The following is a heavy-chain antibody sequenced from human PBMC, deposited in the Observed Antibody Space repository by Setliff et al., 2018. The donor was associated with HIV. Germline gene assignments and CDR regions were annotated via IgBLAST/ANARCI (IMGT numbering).Heavy chain of an antibody. Sequence: PSETLSLTCAVSGGSISSRSHYWGWIRQPPGKGLEWIGEINHSGSTNYNPSLKSRVTISVDTSKNQFSLKLSSVTAADTAVYYCASPASGGSSGQYHYWGQGTLVTVSS. CDR3: ASPASGGSSGQYHY. CDR1: GGSISSRSHY. J-gene: IGHJ4*02. V-gene: IGHV4-39*01. D-gene: IGHD6-19*01. CDR2: INHSGST.